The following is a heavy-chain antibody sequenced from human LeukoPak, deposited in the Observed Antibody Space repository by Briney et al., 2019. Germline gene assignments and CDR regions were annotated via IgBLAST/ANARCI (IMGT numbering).Heavy chain of an antibody. Sequence: GGSLRLSCAASGFTFSSYSMNWVRQAPGKGLEWVSFIDTSAAYIYYGDSMRGRFTISRDNAKNSLYLQMNGLRAEDTAVYYCARGLGAAGTVPSDSWGQGTLVTVSS. CDR2: IDTSAAYI. V-gene: IGHV3-21*01. CDR1: GFTFSSYS. D-gene: IGHD6-13*01. J-gene: IGHJ4*02. CDR3: ARGLGAAGTVPSDS.